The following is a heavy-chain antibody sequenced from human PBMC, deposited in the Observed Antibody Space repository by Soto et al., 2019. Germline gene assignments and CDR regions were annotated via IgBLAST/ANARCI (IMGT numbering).Heavy chain of an antibody. CDR3: ARGTYCSDGSCSTPLDY. V-gene: IGHV3-23*01. CDR2: ISGSGGST. CDR1: GFTFSSYG. Sequence: GGSLRISCAASGFTFSSYGMCPVRQAPGKGLEWVSAISGSGGSTYYADSVKGRFPISRDNSKNTLYLQMNSRRAEDTAVYYCARGTYCSDGSCSTPLDYWGQGTLVTVSS. D-gene: IGHD2-15*01. J-gene: IGHJ4*02.